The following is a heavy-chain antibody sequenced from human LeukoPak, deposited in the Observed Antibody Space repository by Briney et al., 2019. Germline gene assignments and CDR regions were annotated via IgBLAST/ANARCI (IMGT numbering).Heavy chain of an antibody. Sequence: GGSLRLSCAASGFTFSSYWMHWVRQAPGKGLVWDSCINSDGSSTRYADSVKGRFTISRDNAKNTLYLQMNSLRAEDTAVYYCARDWRYSNYVAANWFDPWGQGTLVTVSS. CDR3: ARDWRYSNYVAANWFDP. CDR2: INSDGSST. J-gene: IGHJ5*02. CDR1: GFTFSSYW. V-gene: IGHV3-74*01. D-gene: IGHD4-11*01.